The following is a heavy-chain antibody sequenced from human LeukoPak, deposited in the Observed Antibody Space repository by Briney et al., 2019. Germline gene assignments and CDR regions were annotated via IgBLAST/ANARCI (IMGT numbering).Heavy chain of an antibody. Sequence: PGGSLRLSCAASGFTFDTFGMHWVRQAPGKGLEWVAFIQNDEVDIFYADSVKGRFTISRDNSKNTLYLQMNSLRAEDTAVYYCAKDAITIFGVVFPSFQHWGQGTLVTVSS. CDR3: AKDAITIFGVVFPSFQH. CDR2: IQNDEVDI. D-gene: IGHD3-3*01. CDR1: GFTFDTFG. J-gene: IGHJ1*01. V-gene: IGHV3-30*02.